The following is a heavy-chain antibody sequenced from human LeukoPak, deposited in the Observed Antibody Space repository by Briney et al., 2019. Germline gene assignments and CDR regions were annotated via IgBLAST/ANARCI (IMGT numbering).Heavy chain of an antibody. Sequence: GGSLRLSCAASGFTFSSYAMHWVRQAPGKGLEWVAVISYDGSNKYYADSVKGRFTISRDNSKNTLYLQMNSLRAEDTAVYYCARTIAVAGPFDYWGQGTLVTVSS. V-gene: IGHV3-30*04. CDR2: ISYDGSNK. D-gene: IGHD6-19*01. J-gene: IGHJ4*02. CDR3: ARTIAVAGPFDY. CDR1: GFTFSSYA.